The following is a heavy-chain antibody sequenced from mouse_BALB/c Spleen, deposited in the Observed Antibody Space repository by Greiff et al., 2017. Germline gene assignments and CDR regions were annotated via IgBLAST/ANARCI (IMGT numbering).Heavy chain of an antibody. CDR3: ARGGNFAY. D-gene: IGHD2-1*01. V-gene: IGHV14-1*02. Sequence: VQLQQSGAELVRPGALVKLSCKASGFNIKDYYMHWVKQRPEQGLEWIGWIDPENGNTIYDPKFQGKASITADTSSNTAYLQLSSLTSEDTAVYYCARGGNFAYWGQGTLVTVSA. CDR2: IDPENGNT. CDR1: GFNIKDYY. J-gene: IGHJ3*01.